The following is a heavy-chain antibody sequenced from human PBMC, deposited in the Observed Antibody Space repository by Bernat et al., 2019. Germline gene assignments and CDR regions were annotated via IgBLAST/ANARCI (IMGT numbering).Heavy chain of an antibody. CDR2: IYSGGST. CDR3: AREGVEAVTGKGPLGY. D-gene: IGHD6-19*01. Sequence: EVQLVESGGGLIQPGGSLRVSCAASGFTVNSNYMSWVRQAPGKGLEWVSVIYSGGSTYYADSVKGRFTISRDNSKNTLYLQMNSLRAEDTAVYYCAREGVEAVTGKGPLGYWGQGTLVTV. J-gene: IGHJ4*02. CDR1: GFTVNSNY. V-gene: IGHV3-53*01.